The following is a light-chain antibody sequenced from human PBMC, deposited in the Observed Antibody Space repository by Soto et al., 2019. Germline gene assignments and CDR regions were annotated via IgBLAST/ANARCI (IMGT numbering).Light chain of an antibody. CDR3: QQYAYAPIT. Sequence: ENVLTQSPDTLSLSPGERATLTCRASQNVGSNYLAWYQQKPGQAPRLLIRDASNRATGIPDRFSGSGSGTDFTLTVSRLEPEDFAVYYCQQYAYAPITFGQGTRLEIK. CDR1: QNVGSNY. J-gene: IGKJ5*01. CDR2: DAS. V-gene: IGKV3-20*01.